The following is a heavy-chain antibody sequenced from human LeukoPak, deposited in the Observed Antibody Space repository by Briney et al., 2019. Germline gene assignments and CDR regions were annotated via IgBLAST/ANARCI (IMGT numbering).Heavy chain of an antibody. CDR1: GYTFTGYY. Sequence: ASVKVSCKASGYTFTGYYMHWVQQAPGQGLEWMGWINPNSGGTNYAQKFQGRVTMTRDTSISTAYMELSRLRSDDTAVYYCARPMYYYDSSGYSNPFDYWGQGTLVTVSS. J-gene: IGHJ4*02. D-gene: IGHD3-22*01. CDR2: INPNSGGT. CDR3: ARPMYYYDSSGYSNPFDY. V-gene: IGHV1-2*02.